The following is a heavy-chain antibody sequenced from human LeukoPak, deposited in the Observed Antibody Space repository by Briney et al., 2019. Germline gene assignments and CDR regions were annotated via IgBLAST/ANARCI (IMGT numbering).Heavy chain of an antibody. CDR3: ASENWSDP. Sequence: ASVKVSCKASGYTFSTCNIHWVRQAPGQRLEWMGWINAGNGNKIYSRRFQGRVTITRDTSASTVYMELSSLRSEDTAVYYCASENWSDPWGQGTLVTVSS. CDR1: GYTFSTCN. J-gene: IGHJ5*02. V-gene: IGHV1-3*01. CDR2: INAGNGNK.